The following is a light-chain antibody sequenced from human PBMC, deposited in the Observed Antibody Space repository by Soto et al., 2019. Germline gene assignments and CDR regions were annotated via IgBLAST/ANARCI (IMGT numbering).Light chain of an antibody. CDR3: QQRSNWVLT. J-gene: IGKJ4*01. CDR2: DAS. V-gene: IGKV3-11*01. Sequence: EIVLTQSPATLSLSPGERATLSCRASQSVSSYLAWYQQKPGQAPRLLIYDASNRATGIPARFSGSGSGTDFSLTTSSLEPEDFAVYYCQQRSNWVLTFGGGTKVEIK. CDR1: QSVSSY.